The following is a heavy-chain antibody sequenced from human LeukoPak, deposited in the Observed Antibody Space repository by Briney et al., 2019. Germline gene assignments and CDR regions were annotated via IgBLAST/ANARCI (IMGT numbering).Heavy chain of an antibody. D-gene: IGHD2-21*02. Sequence: ASVKVSCKASGYTFTSYYMHWVRQAPGQGLEWMGIINPSGGSTSYAQKFQGRVTMTRDTSTSTVYMELSSLRSEDTAVYYCAKDPQPSCGGDCYFDYWGQGTLVTVSS. V-gene: IGHV1-46*01. J-gene: IGHJ4*02. CDR1: GYTFTSYY. CDR3: AKDPQPSCGGDCYFDY. CDR2: INPSGGST.